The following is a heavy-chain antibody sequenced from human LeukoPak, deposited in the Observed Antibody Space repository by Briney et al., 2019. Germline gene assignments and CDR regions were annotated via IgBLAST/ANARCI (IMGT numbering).Heavy chain of an antibody. Sequence: GSLRLSCTASGFTFGDYAMSWVRQAPGKGLEWVGFIRSKAYGGTTEYAASVKGRFTISRDDSKSIAYLQMNSLKTEDTAVYYCTRPPYYDLLTGYSDWGQGTLVTVSS. CDR1: GFTFGDYA. CDR2: IRSKAYGGTT. J-gene: IGHJ4*02. V-gene: IGHV3-49*04. CDR3: TRPPYYDLLTGYSD. D-gene: IGHD3-9*01.